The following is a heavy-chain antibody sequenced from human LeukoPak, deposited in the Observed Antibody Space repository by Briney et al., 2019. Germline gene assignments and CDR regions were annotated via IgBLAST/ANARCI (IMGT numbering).Heavy chain of an antibody. CDR3: ASHYYDSSGYYYTLEL. D-gene: IGHD3-22*01. V-gene: IGHV3-66*04. Sequence: PGGSLRLSCAASGFTVSSNYMSWVRQAPGKGLEWVSVIYSSGSTYYADSVKGRFTISRDNSKNTLYLQMNSLRAEDTAVYYCASHYYDSSGYYYTLELWGQGTLVTVSS. CDR1: GFTVSSNY. J-gene: IGHJ4*02. CDR2: IYSSGST.